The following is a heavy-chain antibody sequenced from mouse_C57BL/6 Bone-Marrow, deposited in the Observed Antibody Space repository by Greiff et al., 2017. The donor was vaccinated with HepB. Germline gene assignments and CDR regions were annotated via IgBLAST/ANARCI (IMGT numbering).Heavy chain of an antibody. J-gene: IGHJ2*01. CDR1: GYTFTSYW. CDR3: AIGFPLLLQGY. V-gene: IGHV1-55*01. CDR2: IYPGSGST. D-gene: IGHD1-1*01. Sequence: QDQLQQPGAELVKPGASVKMSCKASGYTFTSYWITWVKQRPGQGLEWIGDIYPGSGSTNYNEKFKRKATLTVDTSSSTAYMPLSSLTSEDSAVYYCAIGFPLLLQGYWGQGTTLTVSS.